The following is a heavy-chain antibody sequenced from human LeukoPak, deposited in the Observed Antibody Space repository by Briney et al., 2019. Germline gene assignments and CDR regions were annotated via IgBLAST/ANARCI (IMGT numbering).Heavy chain of an antibody. J-gene: IGHJ4*02. V-gene: IGHV4-59*01. CDR1: GGSISSYY. CDR3: ARALWRGYSYGWVDY. Sequence: PSETLSLTCTVSGGSISSYYWSWIRQPPGKGLEWIGYVYYSGSPNYNPSLKSRVTISVDTSKNQFSLKLSSVTAADTAVYYCARALWRGYSYGWVDYWGQGTLVTVSS. CDR2: VYYSGSP. D-gene: IGHD5-18*01.